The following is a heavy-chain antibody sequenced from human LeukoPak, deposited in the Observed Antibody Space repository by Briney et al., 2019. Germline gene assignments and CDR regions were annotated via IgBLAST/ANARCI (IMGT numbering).Heavy chain of an antibody. CDR3: AKDRRSGSYTRTYFDY. V-gene: IGHV3-23*01. D-gene: IGHD1-26*01. Sequence: GGSLRLSCAASGFTFSSYAMSWVRQAPGKGLEWVSAISGSGGSTYFADSVKGRFTISRDNSKNTLYLQMNSLRAEDMAVYYCAKDRRSGSYTRTYFDYWGQGTLVTVSS. CDR2: ISGSGGST. CDR1: GFTFSSYA. J-gene: IGHJ4*02.